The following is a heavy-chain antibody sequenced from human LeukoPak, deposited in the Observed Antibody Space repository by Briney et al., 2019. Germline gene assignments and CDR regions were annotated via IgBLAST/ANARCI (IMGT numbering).Heavy chain of an antibody. CDR2: FDPEDGEA. Sequence: ASVKVSCKVSGYTLTELSMHWVRQAPGKGLEWMGGFDPEDGEAIYAQKFQGRVTMTEDTSTDTAYMELSSLRSEDTAVYYCATDLRSYYYYGMDVWGQGTTVTVSS. CDR1: GYTLTELS. J-gene: IGHJ6*02. CDR3: ATDLRSYYYYGMDV. V-gene: IGHV1-24*01.